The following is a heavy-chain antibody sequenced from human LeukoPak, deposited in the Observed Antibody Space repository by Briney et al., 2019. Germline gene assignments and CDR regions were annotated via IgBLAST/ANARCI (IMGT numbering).Heavy chain of an antibody. V-gene: IGHV1-18*01. Sequence: GASVKVSCKASGGTFSSYAISWVRQAPGQGLEWMGWISAYNGNTNYAQKLQGRVTMTTDTSTSTAYMELRSLRSDDTAVYFCARCSGYRLVDYWGQGTLVTVSS. D-gene: IGHD3-22*01. J-gene: IGHJ4*02. CDR2: ISAYNGNT. CDR3: ARCSGYRLVDY. CDR1: GGTFSSYA.